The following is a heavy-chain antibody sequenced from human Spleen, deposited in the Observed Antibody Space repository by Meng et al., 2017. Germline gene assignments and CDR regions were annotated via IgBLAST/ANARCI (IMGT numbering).Heavy chain of an antibody. V-gene: IGHV4-39*02. CDR1: GGSISSSSYF. D-gene: IGHD4-11*01. J-gene: IGHJ4*02. CDR3: ARGPTTMAHDFDY. Sequence: PGLVHPWGTLALTCTVSGGSISSSSYFWGWIRKPPGKGLEWIGSVYNSGRTYYNPSLESRATISVDTSQNNLSLKLSSVTAADSAVYYCARGPTTMAHDFDYWGQGTLVTVSS. CDR2: VYNSGRT.